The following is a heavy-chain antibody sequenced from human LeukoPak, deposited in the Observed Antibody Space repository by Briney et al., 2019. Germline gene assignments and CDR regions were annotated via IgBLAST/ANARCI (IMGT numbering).Heavy chain of an antibody. J-gene: IGHJ4*02. Sequence: GGSLRLSCAASGFTFSDYYMSWIHQAPGKGLEWVSYISSSGSTIYYADSVKGRFTISRDNAKNSLYLQMNSLRAEDTAVYYCARSPPLTYGSGSYLYFDYWGQGTLVTVSS. CDR3: ARSPPLTYGSGSYLYFDY. D-gene: IGHD3-10*01. CDR2: ISSSGSTI. V-gene: IGHV3-11*01. CDR1: GFTFSDYY.